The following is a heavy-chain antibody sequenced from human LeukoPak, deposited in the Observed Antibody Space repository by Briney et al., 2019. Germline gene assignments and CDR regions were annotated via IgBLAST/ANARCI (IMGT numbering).Heavy chain of an antibody. V-gene: IGHV5-51*01. Sequence: RGESLKISCKGSRYSFTNYWIAWVRQMPGKGLEWMGIIYPGDSDTRYSPSFQGQVTISVDKSISTAYLQWSSLKASDTAMYYCASSRSGWSFDYWGQGTLVTVSS. J-gene: IGHJ4*02. CDR3: ASSRSGWSFDY. D-gene: IGHD6-19*01. CDR2: IYPGDSDT. CDR1: RYSFTNYW.